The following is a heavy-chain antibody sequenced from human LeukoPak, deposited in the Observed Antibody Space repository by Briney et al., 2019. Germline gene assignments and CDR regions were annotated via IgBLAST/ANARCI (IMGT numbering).Heavy chain of an antibody. D-gene: IGHD5-12*01. J-gene: IGHJ4*02. CDR3: ARDLGSSDDY. CDR1: GGSISSHY. V-gene: IGHV4-59*11. Sequence: SSETLSLTCTVSGGSISSHYWSWIRQPPGKGLEWIGYIYYSGSTNYNPSLKSRVTISVDTSKNQFSLKLSSVTAADTAVYYCARDLGSSDDYWDQGTLVTVSS. CDR2: IYYSGST.